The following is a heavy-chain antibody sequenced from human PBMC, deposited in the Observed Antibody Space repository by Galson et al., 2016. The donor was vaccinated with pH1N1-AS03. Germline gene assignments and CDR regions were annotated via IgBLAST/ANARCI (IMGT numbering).Heavy chain of an antibody. V-gene: IGHV5-51*01. Sequence: QSGAEVKKLGESLKISCKGSGYSFNSYWIGWVRQMSGKDMEWMGMIFPGDPDTRYRPSFQGQVHISADSRTAYLQWSSLKASDTAMYYCVRQFDVLTGFFDYWGQGALVTVSS. J-gene: IGHJ4*02. CDR2: IFPGDPDT. CDR3: VRQFDVLTGFFDY. D-gene: IGHD3-9*01. CDR1: GYSFNSYW.